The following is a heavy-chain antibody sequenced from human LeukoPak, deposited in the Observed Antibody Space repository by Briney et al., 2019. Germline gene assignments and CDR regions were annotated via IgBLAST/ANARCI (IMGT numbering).Heavy chain of an antibody. Sequence: PGGSLRLSCAASGFTFSNYWMSWVRQAPGKGLELVANIKQDGGETYYVDSVKGRFTISRDNAKNSLCLQMNCLRAEDTALYYCARGGLMTTATTYWGQGTLVTVSS. V-gene: IGHV3-7*05. CDR1: GFTFSNYW. CDR3: ARGGLMTTATTY. J-gene: IGHJ4*02. CDR2: IKQDGGET. D-gene: IGHD4-17*01.